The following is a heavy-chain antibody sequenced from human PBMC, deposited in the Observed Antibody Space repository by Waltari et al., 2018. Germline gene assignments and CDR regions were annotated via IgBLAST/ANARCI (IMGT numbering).Heavy chain of an antibody. CDR2: VNNDGTTT. Sequence: EVQLVESGGAFVQPGGSLSISCAASGFTFNNFWMHWVRQAPGKGIVWVSHVNNDGTTTNYADSVKGRFTMSTDNAKNTVYLQMNNLRVEDTATYFCVRGNSMEVDYWGQGTLVTVSS. J-gene: IGHJ4*02. V-gene: IGHV3-74*01. CDR1: GFTFNNFW. CDR3: VRGNSMEVDY. D-gene: IGHD3-10*01.